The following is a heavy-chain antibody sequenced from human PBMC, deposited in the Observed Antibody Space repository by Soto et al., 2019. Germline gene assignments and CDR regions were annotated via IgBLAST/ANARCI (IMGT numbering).Heavy chain of an antibody. V-gene: IGHV3-9*01. J-gene: IGHJ6*02. CDR1: GFTFDDYA. CDR2: ISWNSGSI. D-gene: IGHD3-16*01. CDR3: VKDGVYVCYVMGV. Sequence: PGGSLRLSCAASGFTFDDYAMHWVRQGPGKGLEWVSGISWNSGSIGYADSVKGRFTISRDNDKNSLYLQMNSLRAEDTALYYCVKDGVYVCYVMGVWGQGSTVIVS.